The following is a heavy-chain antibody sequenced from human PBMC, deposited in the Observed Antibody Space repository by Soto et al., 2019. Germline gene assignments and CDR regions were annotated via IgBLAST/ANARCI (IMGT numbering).Heavy chain of an antibody. V-gene: IGHV3-30*18. CDR3: AKDRDSSGWFSGYYYGVDV. Sequence: QVQLVESGGGVVQPGRSLRLSCAASGFTFSSYGMHWVRQAPGKGLEWVALISYDGSNKYYADSVKGRFTISRVNSKNTLSLQVSSLRPEDTAVYYCAKDRDSSGWFSGYYYGVDVWGQGTTVTVSS. CDR1: GFTFSSYG. CDR2: ISYDGSNK. J-gene: IGHJ6*02. D-gene: IGHD6-19*01.